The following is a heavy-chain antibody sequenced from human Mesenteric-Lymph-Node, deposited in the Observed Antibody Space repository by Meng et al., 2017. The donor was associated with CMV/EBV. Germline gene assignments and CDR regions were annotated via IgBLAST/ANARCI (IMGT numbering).Heavy chain of an antibody. CDR3: AKDRVGCGGDCYSEHF. CDR2: ISDSGDGT. CDR1: GFTFSSYV. J-gene: IGHJ4*02. Sequence: SGFTFSSYVMYWVRQAPGKGLEWVSTISDSGDGTFYADSVKGRFTISRDNSKNTLYLLMNSLRAEDTAIYYCAKDRVGCGGDCYSEHFWGQGTLVTVSS. D-gene: IGHD2-21*01. V-gene: IGHV3-23*01.